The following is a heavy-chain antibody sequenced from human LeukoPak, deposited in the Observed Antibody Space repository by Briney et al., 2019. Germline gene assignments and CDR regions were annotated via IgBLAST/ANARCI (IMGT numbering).Heavy chain of an antibody. D-gene: IGHD4-11*01. CDR2: IYYSGST. V-gene: IGHV4-59*08. CDR1: GGSISSYY. Sequence: SETLSLTCTVSGGSISSYYWSWIRQPLGKGLEWIGYIYYSGSTNYNPSLKSRVTISVDTSKNQFSLKLSSVTAADTAVYYCARLPDYSNYVDWFDPWGQGTLVTVSS. J-gene: IGHJ5*02. CDR3: ARLPDYSNYVDWFDP.